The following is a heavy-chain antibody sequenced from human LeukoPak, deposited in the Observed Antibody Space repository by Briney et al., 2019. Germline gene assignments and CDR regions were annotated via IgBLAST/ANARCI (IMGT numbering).Heavy chain of an antibody. V-gene: IGHV4-39*01. Sequence: SETLSLTCTVSGGSINSHSYYWGWIRQPPGKGLEWIGSVYYDGTSYSNPSLKSRVAVFVDTSRAHFSLDLSFVTAADTALYYCVRHIATNTGYFDSCGQRTLVSVSS. J-gene: IGHJ4*02. CDR3: VRHIATNTGYFDS. D-gene: IGHD5-24*01. CDR2: VYYDGTS. CDR1: GGSINSHSYY.